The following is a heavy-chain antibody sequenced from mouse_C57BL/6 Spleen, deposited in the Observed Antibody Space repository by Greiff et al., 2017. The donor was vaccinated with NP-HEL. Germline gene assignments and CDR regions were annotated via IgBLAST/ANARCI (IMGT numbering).Heavy chain of an antibody. CDR1: GYTFTSYW. Sequence: QVQLQQPGAELVKPGASVKLSCKASGYTFTSYWMHWVKQRPGQGLEWIGMIHPNSGSTNYNEKFKSKATLTVDKSSSTAYMQLSSLTSEDSAVYYCARSPTRYSNYVGYARDYWGQGTSVTVSS. V-gene: IGHV1-64*01. D-gene: IGHD2-5*01. CDR2: IHPNSGST. CDR3: ARSPTRYSNYVGYARDY. J-gene: IGHJ4*01.